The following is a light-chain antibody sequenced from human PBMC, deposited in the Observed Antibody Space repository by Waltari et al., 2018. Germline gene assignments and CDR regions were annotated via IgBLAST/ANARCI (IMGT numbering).Light chain of an antibody. J-gene: IGKJ1*01. Sequence: DIQMTQSPSTLSASVGDRVTITCRASQSISSWLAWYQQKPGKAPKLLISTASSLESVVPSRCSGSGSGTEFTLTISSLQPDDFATYYCQQYNSYWTFGQGTKVEIK. V-gene: IGKV1-5*03. CDR3: QQYNSYWT. CDR2: TAS. CDR1: QSISSW.